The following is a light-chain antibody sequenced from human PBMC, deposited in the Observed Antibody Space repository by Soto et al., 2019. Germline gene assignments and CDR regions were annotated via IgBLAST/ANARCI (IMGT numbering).Light chain of an antibody. CDR1: QSVSSN. CDR3: QQYNNWPRT. CDR2: GAS. Sequence: EIVMTQSPATLSVSPGGRATLSCRASQSVSSNLAWYQQKPGQAPRLLIYGASTRATGIPARFSGSGSGTEFTLTISSLQSEDFAVYYCQQYNNWPRTVGQGTKVDSK. J-gene: IGKJ1*01. V-gene: IGKV3-15*01.